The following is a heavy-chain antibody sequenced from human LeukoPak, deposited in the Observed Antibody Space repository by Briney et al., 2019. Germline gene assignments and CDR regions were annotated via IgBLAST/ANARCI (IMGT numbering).Heavy chain of an antibody. D-gene: IGHD2-21*02. V-gene: IGHV4-39*01. Sequence: PSETLSLTCSVSGGSISSSSYYWGWIRQPPGKGLEWIGSIYYSGSIYYNPSLKSRLTISVHTSKNQFSMKLSSVTAADTAVYYCARGGRPLLGNWFDPWGRGTLVTASS. J-gene: IGHJ5*02. CDR3: ARGGRPLLGNWFDP. CDR2: IYYSGSI. CDR1: GGSISSSSYY.